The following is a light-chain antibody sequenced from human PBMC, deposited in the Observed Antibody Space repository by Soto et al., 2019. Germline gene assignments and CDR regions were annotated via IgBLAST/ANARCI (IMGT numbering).Light chain of an antibody. CDR2: DVS. CDR1: SSDVGGYDY. V-gene: IGLV2-14*01. Sequence: QSVLTQPASVSGSPGQSITISCTGTSSDVGGYDYVSWYQQLPGKAPKLMIYDVSNRPSGVSNRFSGSKSGTTASLTISGLQAEDEADYYCSSYTGSSTYVFGTGTKVTV. J-gene: IGLJ1*01. CDR3: SSYTGSSTYV.